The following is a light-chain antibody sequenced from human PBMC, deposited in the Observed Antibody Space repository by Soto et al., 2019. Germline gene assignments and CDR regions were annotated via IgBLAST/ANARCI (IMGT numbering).Light chain of an antibody. J-gene: IGKJ2*01. V-gene: IGKV3-15*01. CDR3: HQYNNWPPYT. CDR1: QSVSSN. Sequence: EIVMTQSPATLSVSPGERATLSCRASQSVSSNLAWYQQKPGQAPRLLIYGASTRATGIPARFSGSGSGTEFTLTISSLQSEDFAVYYCHQYNNWPPYTFAQGTKLEIK. CDR2: GAS.